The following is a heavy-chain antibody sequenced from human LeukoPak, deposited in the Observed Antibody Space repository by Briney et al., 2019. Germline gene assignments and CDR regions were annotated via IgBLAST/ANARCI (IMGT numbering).Heavy chain of an antibody. V-gene: IGHV4-59*01. CDR2: IYYSGST. CDR3: ARERLGYYDRSGLDY. D-gene: IGHD3-22*01. Sequence: GSLRLSCAASGFTFSSYSMNWVRQPPGKGLEWLGYIYYSGSTNYNPSLKSRVTTSVDTSKNQFSLKLSSVTAADTAVYYCARERLGYYDRSGLDYWGQGTLVTVSS. CDR1: GFTFSSYS. J-gene: IGHJ4*02.